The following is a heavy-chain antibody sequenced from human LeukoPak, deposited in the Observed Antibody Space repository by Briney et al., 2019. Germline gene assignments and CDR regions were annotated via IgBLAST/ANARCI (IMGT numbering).Heavy chain of an antibody. D-gene: IGHD1-26*01. Sequence: GGSLRLSCAASGFTFSSSAMSWVRQVPGKGLEWVSGISASGGSTYYADSVRGRFTISRDNSKNTLYVQMNSLRDEDTAVYYCAKGGKWDVTPFDYWGQGTLVTVSS. CDR1: GFTFSSSA. V-gene: IGHV3-23*01. CDR3: AKGGKWDVTPFDY. J-gene: IGHJ4*02. CDR2: ISASGGST.